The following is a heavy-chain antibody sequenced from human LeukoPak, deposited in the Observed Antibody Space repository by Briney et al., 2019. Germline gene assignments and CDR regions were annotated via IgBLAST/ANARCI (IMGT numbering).Heavy chain of an antibody. CDR2: INPNSGGT. V-gene: IGHV1-2*02. Sequence: GASVKVSCKASGYTFTGYYMHWVRQAPGQGLEWMGWINPNSGGTNYAQKFRGRVTMTRDTSISTAYMELSRLRSDDTAVYYCAIWFGELSSPNWFDPWGQGTLVTVSS. CDR3: AIWFGELSSPNWFDP. CDR1: GYTFTGYY. J-gene: IGHJ5*02. D-gene: IGHD3-10*01.